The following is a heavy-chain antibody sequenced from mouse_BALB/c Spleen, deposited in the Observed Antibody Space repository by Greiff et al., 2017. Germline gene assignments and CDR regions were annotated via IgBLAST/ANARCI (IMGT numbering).Heavy chain of an antibody. CDR3: ARKGAGGYGYFDY. V-gene: IGHV5-17*02. CDR2: ISSGSSTI. J-gene: IGHJ2*01. Sequence: EVMLVESGGGLVQPGGSRKLSCAASGFTFSSFGMHWVRQAPEQGLEWVAYISSGSSTIYYADTVKGRFTISRANPKNTLFLQMTSLRSEDTAMYYCARKGAGGYGYFDYWGQGTTLTVSS. CDR1: GFTFSSFG. D-gene: IGHD1-2*01.